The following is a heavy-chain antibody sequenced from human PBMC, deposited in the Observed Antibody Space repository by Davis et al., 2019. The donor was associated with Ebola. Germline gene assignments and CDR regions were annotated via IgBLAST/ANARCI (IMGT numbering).Heavy chain of an antibody. Sequence: GGSLRLSCAASGFTFNAYGMNWVRQAPGKGLEWISYVSSDTGTIKYSDSVKGRFTISRDNARSALYLQMSSLRDEDTAVYFCAKEPDSSGPMALYYYYYGMDVWGKGTTVTVSS. CDR1: GFTFNAYG. V-gene: IGHV3-48*02. J-gene: IGHJ6*04. CDR3: AKEPDSSGPMALYYYYYGMDV. CDR2: VSSDTGTI. D-gene: IGHD3-22*01.